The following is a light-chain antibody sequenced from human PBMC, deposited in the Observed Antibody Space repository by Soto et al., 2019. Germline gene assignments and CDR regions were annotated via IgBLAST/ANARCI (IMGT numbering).Light chain of an antibody. CDR1: SSDVGGYNY. CDR2: EVS. V-gene: IGLV2-14*01. Sequence: ALTQPASVSGSPGQSITISCTGTSSDVGGYNYVSWYQQHPGKAPKLMIYEVSKRPSGVSTRFSGSKSGNTASLTISGLQAEDEADYYCSSYRVSSTSGCVFGTGTKVTVL. CDR3: SSYRVSSTSGCV. J-gene: IGLJ1*01.